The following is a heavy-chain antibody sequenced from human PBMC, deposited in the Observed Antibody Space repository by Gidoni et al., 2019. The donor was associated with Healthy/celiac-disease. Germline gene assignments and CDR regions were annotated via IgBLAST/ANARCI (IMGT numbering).Heavy chain of an antibody. CDR2: ISGSGGST. Sequence: EVQLLESGGGLLQPGGSLRLSCAASGFTFRSYAMSWVRQAPGKGLEWVSAISGSGGSTYYADSVKGRFTSSRDNSKNTLYLQMNSLRAEDTAVYYCAKDLAVRGVITRQNDYWGQGTLVTVSS. CDR1: GFTFRSYA. D-gene: IGHD3-10*01. V-gene: IGHV3-23*01. CDR3: AKDLAVRGVITRQNDY. J-gene: IGHJ4*02.